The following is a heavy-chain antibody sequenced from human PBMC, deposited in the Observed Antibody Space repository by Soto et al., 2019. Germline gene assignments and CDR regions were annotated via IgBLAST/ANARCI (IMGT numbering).Heavy chain of an antibody. V-gene: IGHV3-23*01. D-gene: IGHD1-26*01. J-gene: IGHJ4*02. CDR1: GFTFSDYA. CDR2: VDSSGRT. Sequence: PGGSLSLSCASSGFTFSDYAMSWCRQAPGKGPEWVSLVDSSGRTYYADSVKGRFTVSRDNSQNTVYLQMNSLRAEDTAVYYCAKGLRGGSSYCDDWGQGTLVTVS. CDR3: AKGLRGGSSYCDD.